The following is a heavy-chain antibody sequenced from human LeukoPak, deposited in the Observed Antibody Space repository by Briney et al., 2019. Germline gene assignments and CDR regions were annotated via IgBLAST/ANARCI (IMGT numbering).Heavy chain of an antibody. CDR1: AGSISSGGYY. V-gene: IGHV4-31*03. Sequence: PSETLSLTCTVSAGSISSGGYYLSWIRQHPGKGLEWIVYIYYSGSTYYNPSLKSRVTISVDTSKNQFSLKLSSVTAADTAVYYCARGRRYYHYYGMDVWGQGTTVTVSS. J-gene: IGHJ6*02. CDR2: IYYSGST. CDR3: ARGRRYYHYYGMDV.